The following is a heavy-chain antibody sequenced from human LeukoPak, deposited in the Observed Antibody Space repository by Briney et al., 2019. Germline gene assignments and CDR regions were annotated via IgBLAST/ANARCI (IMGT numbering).Heavy chain of an antibody. CDR2: ISAYNGNT. J-gene: IGHJ4*02. CDR1: GYTFTCYG. V-gene: IGHV1-18*01. Sequence: ASVKVSCKASGYTFTCYGISWVRQAPGQGLEWMGWISAYNGNTNYAQKLQGRVTMTTDTSTSTAYMELRSLRSDDTAVYYCARVGSGYYYGYYFDYWGQGTLVTVSS. CDR3: ARVGSGYYYGYYFDY. D-gene: IGHD3-22*01.